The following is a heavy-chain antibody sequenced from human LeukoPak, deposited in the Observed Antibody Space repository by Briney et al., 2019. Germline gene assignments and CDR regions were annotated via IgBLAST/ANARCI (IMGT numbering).Heavy chain of an antibody. Sequence: SETLSLTCTVSGGSISSGGYYWSWIRQHPGKGLEWIGYIYYSGSTYYNPSLKSRVTISVDTSKNQFSLKLSSVTAADTAVYYCGRDPGGSGSYPNWFDPWGQGTLVTVSS. CDR3: GRDPGGSGSYPNWFDP. V-gene: IGHV4-31*03. D-gene: IGHD3-10*01. J-gene: IGHJ5*02. CDR1: GGSISSGGYY. CDR2: IYYSGST.